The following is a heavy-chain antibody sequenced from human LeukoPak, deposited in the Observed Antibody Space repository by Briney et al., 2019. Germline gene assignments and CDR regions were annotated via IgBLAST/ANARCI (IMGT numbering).Heavy chain of an antibody. V-gene: IGHV1-18*04. CDR3: ARVTLRPVAGDY. D-gene: IGHD6-19*01. J-gene: IGHJ4*02. Sequence: ASVKVSCKASGYTFTGYYMHWVRQAPGQGLEWMGWINPNSGNTNYAQKLQGRVTMTTDTSTSTAYMELRSLRSDDTAVYYCARVTLRPVAGDYWGQGTLVTVSS. CDR1: GYTFTGYY. CDR2: INPNSGNT.